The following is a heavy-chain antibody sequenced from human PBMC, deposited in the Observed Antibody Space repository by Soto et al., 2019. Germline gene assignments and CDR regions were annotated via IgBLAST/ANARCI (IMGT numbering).Heavy chain of an antibody. Sequence: SQTLSLTCAISGDSVSSNSAAWNWIRQSPSRGLEWLGRTYYRSKWYNDYAVSVKSRITINPATSKNQFSLQLNSVTPEDTAVYYCARGSMVRGLDYYYYGMDVWGQGTTVTVSS. CDR1: GDSVSSNSAA. J-gene: IGHJ6*02. V-gene: IGHV6-1*01. CDR3: ARGSMVRGLDYYYYGMDV. CDR2: TYYRSKWYN. D-gene: IGHD3-10*01.